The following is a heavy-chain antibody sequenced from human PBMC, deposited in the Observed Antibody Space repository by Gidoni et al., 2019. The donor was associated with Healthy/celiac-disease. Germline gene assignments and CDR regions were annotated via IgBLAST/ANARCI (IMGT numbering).Heavy chain of an antibody. CDR1: GGSFSGYY. V-gene: IGHV4-34*01. D-gene: IGHD6-13*01. CDR2: IKHRGST. CDR3: ARGRGKYSSSWLNWFDP. J-gene: IGHJ5*02. Sequence: QVQLQQWRAGLLKPSETLSLTCAVYGGSFSGYYWSWIRQPPGKGLEGFGEIKHRGSTNYTPSRKSRVTISVATSKNQFSLKLSSVTAADTAVYYCARGRGKYSSSWLNWFDPWGQGTLVTVSS.